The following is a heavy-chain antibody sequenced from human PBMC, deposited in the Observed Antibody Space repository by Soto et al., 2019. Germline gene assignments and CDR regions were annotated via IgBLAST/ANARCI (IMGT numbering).Heavy chain of an antibody. CDR1: GFTFSSYW. CDR3: VAARAVAGSFDY. Sequence: LRLSCAASGFTFSSYWMSWVRQAPGKGLEWVADIKQDGSEKYYVDSVKGRFTISRDNAKNSLYLQMNSLRAEDTAVYYCVAARAVAGSFDYWGQGTLVTVSS. CDR2: IKQDGSEK. D-gene: IGHD6-19*01. V-gene: IGHV3-7*01. J-gene: IGHJ4*02.